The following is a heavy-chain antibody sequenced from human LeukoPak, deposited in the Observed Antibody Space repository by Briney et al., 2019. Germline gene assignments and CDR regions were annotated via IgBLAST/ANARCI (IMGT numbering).Heavy chain of an antibody. CDR1: GFTFSDYY. CDR3: ARRDGGVDIVATMGLDY. J-gene: IGHJ4*02. Sequence: GGSLRLSCAASGFTFSDYYMSWIRQAPGKGLEWVSYISSSGSTIYYADSVKGRFTISRDNAKNSLYLQMNSLRAGDTAVYYCARRDGGVDIVATMGLDYWGQGTLVTVSS. D-gene: IGHD5-12*01. CDR2: ISSSGSTI. V-gene: IGHV3-11*01.